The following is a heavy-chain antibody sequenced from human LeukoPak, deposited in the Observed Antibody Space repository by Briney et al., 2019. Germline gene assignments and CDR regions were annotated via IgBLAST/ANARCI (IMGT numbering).Heavy chain of an antibody. V-gene: IGHV3-30-3*01. CDR3: AGCRYFDY. J-gene: IGHJ4*02. CDR1: GFIFSSYT. Sequence: GGSLRLSCAASGFIFSSYTMSWVRQAPGKGLEWVAVISYDGSNKYYADSVKGRFTISRDNSKNTLYLQMNSLRAEDTAVYYCAGCRYFDYWGQGTLVTVSS. CDR2: ISYDGSNK. D-gene: IGHD3-10*01.